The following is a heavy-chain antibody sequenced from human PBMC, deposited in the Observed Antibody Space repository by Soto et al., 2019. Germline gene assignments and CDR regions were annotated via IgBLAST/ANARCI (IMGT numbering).Heavy chain of an antibody. Sequence: QVQQQPWGAGLLKPSETLSLTCTVYAGSFSHYYWNWIRQSPGKGLEWIGKIKHGGSSSYNPSFRRRVSISVDMSKNQFTLTLSSVTAADTAVYYCARGGSSDWQVALDIWGQGTMVPVSS. CDR1: AGSFSHYY. D-gene: IGHD6-19*01. V-gene: IGHV4-34*01. J-gene: IGHJ3*02. CDR2: IKHGGSS. CDR3: ARGGSSDWQVALDI.